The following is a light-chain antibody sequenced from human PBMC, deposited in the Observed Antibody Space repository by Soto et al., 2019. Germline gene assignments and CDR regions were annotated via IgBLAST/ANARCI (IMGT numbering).Light chain of an antibody. CDR2: AAS. Sequence: DIQMTQSPSSLSASVGDRVTITCRASQSISSYLNWYQQKQGKAPKLLIYAASSLQIGVPSRFSGSGSGTDFTLNISSLQPEDFATYYCQQSYSTPPSFGQGTKLEIK. CDR1: QSISSY. V-gene: IGKV1-39*01. CDR3: QQSYSTPPS. J-gene: IGKJ2*01.